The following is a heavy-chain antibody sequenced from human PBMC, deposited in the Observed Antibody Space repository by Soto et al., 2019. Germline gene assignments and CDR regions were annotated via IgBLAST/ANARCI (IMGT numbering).Heavy chain of an antibody. D-gene: IGHD3-3*01. CDR2: IYYSGST. J-gene: IGHJ3*02. CDR3: ARGRITIFGVVIINRYDAFDI. V-gene: IGHV4-31*03. Sequence: PSETLSPTCTVSGGSISSGGYYWSWIRKHPGKGLEWIGYIYYSGSTYYNPSLKSRVTISVDTSKNQFSLKLSSVTAADTAVYYCARGRITIFGVVIINRYDAFDIWGQGTMVTVSS. CDR1: GGSISSGGYY.